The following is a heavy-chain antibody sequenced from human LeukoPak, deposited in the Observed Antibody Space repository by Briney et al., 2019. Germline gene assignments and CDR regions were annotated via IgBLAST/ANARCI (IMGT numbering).Heavy chain of an antibody. CDR3: ARQRPLWFGELFYYYYMDV. D-gene: IGHD3-10*01. CDR2: IYYSGST. CDR1: GGSISSYY. J-gene: IGHJ6*03. Sequence: PSETLSLTCTVSGGSISSYYWSWIRQPPGKGLEWIGYIYYSGSTNYNPSLKGRVAISVDTSKNQFSLKLSSVTAADTAVYYCARQRPLWFGELFYYYYMDVWGKGTTVTVSS. V-gene: IGHV4-59*01.